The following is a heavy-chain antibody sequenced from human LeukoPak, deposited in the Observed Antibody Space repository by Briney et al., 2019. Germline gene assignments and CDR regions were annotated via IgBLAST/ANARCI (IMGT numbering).Heavy chain of an antibody. CDR2: IYWNDVK. D-gene: IGHD5-24*01. V-gene: IGHV2-5*01. CDR1: GFSLTDNRVA. Sequence: ESGPMLVNPTQTLALTCTFSGFSLTDNRVAVGWIRQPPGKALEWLALIYWNDVKRYSPSLKSRLTLTKDPSRNQVVLTMTNVVPVDTATYYCARNPPGYNECAFDSWGQGTLVTVSS. CDR3: ARNPPGYNECAFDS. J-gene: IGHJ4*02.